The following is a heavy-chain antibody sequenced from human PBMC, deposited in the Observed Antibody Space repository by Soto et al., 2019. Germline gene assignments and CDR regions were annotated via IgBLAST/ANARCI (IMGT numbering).Heavy chain of an antibody. J-gene: IGHJ4*02. Sequence: QVQLQESGPGLVKPSETLSLTCTVSGGSISSDYWSWIRQPPGKGLEWIGYIYYSGSTNYNPSLKRRVTTSVDTSKNQFSLKLTSVTAADTAVYYCARHGGGQWLVLFEYWGQGTLVTVSS. CDR3: ARHGGGQWLVLFEY. V-gene: IGHV4-59*08. D-gene: IGHD6-19*01. CDR1: GGSISSDY. CDR2: IYYSGST.